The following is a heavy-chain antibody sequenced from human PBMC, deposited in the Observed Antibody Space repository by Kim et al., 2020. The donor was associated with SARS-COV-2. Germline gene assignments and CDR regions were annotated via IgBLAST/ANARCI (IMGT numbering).Heavy chain of an antibody. J-gene: IGHJ4*02. Sequence: GGSLRLSCAAYGFIFRNYGMHWVRQAPGKGREWVAVIWYDGSNKYYSDSVKGRFTISRDNSKNTLYLQMNSLRAEDTAVYYCAKAPADGDYYYWGQGTLVTVSS. CDR3: AKAPADGDYYY. CDR2: IWYDGSNK. D-gene: IGHD4-17*01. CDR1: GFIFRNYG. V-gene: IGHV3-33*06.